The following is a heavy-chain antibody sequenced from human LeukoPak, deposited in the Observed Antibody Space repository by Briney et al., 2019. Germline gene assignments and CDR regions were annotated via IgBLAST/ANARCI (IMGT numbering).Heavy chain of an antibody. CDR1: GFTFSSYE. V-gene: IGHV3-48*03. CDR2: ISSSGSTI. D-gene: IGHD3-10*01. J-gene: IGHJ3*02. CDR3: AKDPLWFGERGDAFDI. Sequence: PGGSLRLSCAASGFTFSSYEMNWVRQAPGKGLEWVSYISSSGSTIYYADSVKGRFTISRDNAKNSLYLQMNSLRAEDTAVYYCAKDPLWFGERGDAFDIWGQGTMVTVSS.